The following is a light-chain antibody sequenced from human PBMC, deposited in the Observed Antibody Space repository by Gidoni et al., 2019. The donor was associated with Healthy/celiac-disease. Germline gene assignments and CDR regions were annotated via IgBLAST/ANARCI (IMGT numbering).Light chain of an antibody. J-gene: IGLJ2*01. Sequence: QSALTQPASVSRSPGQSITISCTGTSRDVCGYNYVSCYPQHPGTAPKLMIYDVSNSHSGVSNRFSGSKSGNTSSLTISGLQAEDVADYYCSSYTSSSTLVFGGWTKLTVL. CDR3: SSYTSSSTLV. CDR1: SRDVCGYNY. V-gene: IGLV2-14*03. CDR2: DVS.